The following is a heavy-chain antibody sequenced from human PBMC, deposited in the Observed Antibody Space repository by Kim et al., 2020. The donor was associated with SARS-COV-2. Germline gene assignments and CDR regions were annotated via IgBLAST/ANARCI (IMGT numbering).Heavy chain of an antibody. CDR1: GGSFSGYY. CDR2: INHSGST. V-gene: IGHV4-34*01. J-gene: IGHJ6*03. CDR3: ARGTRQWLVRGPYYYYMDV. Sequence: SETLSLTCAVYGGSFSGYYWSWIRQPPGKGLEWIGEINHSGSTNYNPSLKSRVTISVETSKNQSSLKLSSVTAADTAVYYCARGTRQWLVRGPYYYYMDVWGKGTTVTVSS. D-gene: IGHD6-19*01.